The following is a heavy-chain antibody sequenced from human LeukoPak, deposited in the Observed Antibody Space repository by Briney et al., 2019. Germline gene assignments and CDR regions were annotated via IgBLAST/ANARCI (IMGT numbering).Heavy chain of an antibody. V-gene: IGHV3-23*01. CDR1: GFIFSSYA. D-gene: IGHD3-22*01. Sequence: GGSLRLSCAASGFIFSSYAMSWVRQAPGKGLEWVSAISGSGGSTYYADSVKGRFTISRDNSKNTLYLQMNSLRAEDTAVYYCAKDGEYSMIVGVNGAFDIWGQGIMVTGSS. J-gene: IGHJ3*02. CDR2: ISGSGGST. CDR3: AKDGEYSMIVGVNGAFDI.